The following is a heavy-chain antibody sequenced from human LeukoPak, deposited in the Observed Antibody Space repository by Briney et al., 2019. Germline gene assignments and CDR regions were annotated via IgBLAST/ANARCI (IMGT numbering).Heavy chain of an antibody. V-gene: IGHV1-18*01. D-gene: IGHD2-2*02. Sequence: ASVKVSCKASGYTFTSYGISWVRQAPGQGLEWMGWISAYNGNTNYAQKLQGRVTMTTDTSTSTAYMELRSLRSDDTAVYYCARLGVTYCSSTSCYTFDYWGQGTLVTVSS. CDR3: ARLGVTYCSSTSCYTFDY. J-gene: IGHJ4*02. CDR1: GYTFTSYG. CDR2: ISAYNGNT.